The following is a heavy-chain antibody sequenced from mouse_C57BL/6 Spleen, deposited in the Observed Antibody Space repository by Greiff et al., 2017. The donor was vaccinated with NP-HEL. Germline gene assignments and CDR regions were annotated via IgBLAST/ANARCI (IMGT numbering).Heavy chain of an antibody. Sequence: EVKLMESGGGLVQPGGSLSLSCAASGFTFTDYYMSWVRQPPGKALEWLGFIRNKANGYTTEYSASVKGRFTISRDNSQSILYLQMNALRAEDSATYYCAIYYGYDGFAYWGQGTLVTVSA. CDR2: IRNKANGYTT. D-gene: IGHD2-2*01. CDR1: GFTFTDYY. V-gene: IGHV7-3*01. CDR3: AIYYGYDGFAY. J-gene: IGHJ3*01.